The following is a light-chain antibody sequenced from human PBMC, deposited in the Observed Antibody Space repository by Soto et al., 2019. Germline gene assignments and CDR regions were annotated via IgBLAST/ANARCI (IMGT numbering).Light chain of an antibody. CDR1: QSVSSSY. Sequence: EIVLTQSPGTLSLSPGERATLSCRASQSVSSSYLAWYQQKPGQAPRLLIYGASSRATGIPDRFSGSGSGTDFTLTISRLEPEDFAVYYCQQRGDWPPITFGQGTKV. CDR2: GAS. J-gene: IGKJ1*01. V-gene: IGKV3D-20*02. CDR3: QQRGDWPPIT.